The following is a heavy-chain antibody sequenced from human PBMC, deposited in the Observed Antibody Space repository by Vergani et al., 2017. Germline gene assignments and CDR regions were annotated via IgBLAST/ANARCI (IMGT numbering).Heavy chain of an antibody. Sequence: QVQLQESGPGLVKPSETLSLTCTVSGGSISSYYWSWIRQPPGKGLEWSGYIYYSGSTNYNPSLKSRVTLSVDTSKDQFSLKLRSVTAAATAVYYCARAAMYYYYYYMDDWGKGTTVTVSS. CDR2: IYYSGST. D-gene: IGHD6-25*01. V-gene: IGHV4-59*01. J-gene: IGHJ6*03. CDR1: GGSISSYY. CDR3: ARAAMYYYYYYMDD.